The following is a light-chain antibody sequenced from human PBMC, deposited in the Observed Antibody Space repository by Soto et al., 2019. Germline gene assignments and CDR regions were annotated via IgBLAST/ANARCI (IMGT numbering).Light chain of an antibody. Sequence: QSALTQPASVSGSPGQSITISRTGTSSDVGNYNFVSWYQQHPGKAPKLMIYEVTKRPSGVSDRFSGSKSGNTASLTISGLQAEDEADYHCCSYAGGYTWVFGGGTQLTVL. V-gene: IGLV2-23*02. CDR2: EVT. J-gene: IGLJ2*01. CDR3: CSYAGGYTWV. CDR1: SSDVGNYNF.